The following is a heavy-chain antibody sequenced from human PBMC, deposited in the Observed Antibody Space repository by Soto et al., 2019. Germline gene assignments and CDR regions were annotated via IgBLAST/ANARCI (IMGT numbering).Heavy chain of an antibody. CDR3: ARHISEWQQLGGRFDP. Sequence: GESLKISCKGSGYSFTSYWIGWVRQVPGKGLEWMGIIYPGDSDTRYSPSFQGQVTISADKSISTAYLQWSSLKASDTAMYYCARHISEWQQLGGRFDPWGQGTLVTVSS. CDR1: GYSFTSYW. J-gene: IGHJ5*02. CDR2: IYPGDSDT. V-gene: IGHV5-51*01. D-gene: IGHD6-13*01.